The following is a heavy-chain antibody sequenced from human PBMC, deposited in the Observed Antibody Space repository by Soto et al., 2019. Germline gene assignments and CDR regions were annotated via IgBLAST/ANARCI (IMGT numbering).Heavy chain of an antibody. CDR3: ARDPGLGAWWVYYHMDV. Sequence: EASVKVSCKASGGTFSSYAISWVRQAPGQGLEWMGGIIPIFGTADYAQKFQGRVTITRDTSASTAYMELSSLRSEDTAVYYCARDPGLGAWWVYYHMDVWGKGTTVTVSS. CDR2: IIPIFGTA. V-gene: IGHV1-69*05. J-gene: IGHJ6*03. D-gene: IGHD2-8*02. CDR1: GGTFSSYA.